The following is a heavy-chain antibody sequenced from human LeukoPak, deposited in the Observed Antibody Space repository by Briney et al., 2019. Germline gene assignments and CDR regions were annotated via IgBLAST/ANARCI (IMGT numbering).Heavy chain of an antibody. CDR1: GGSISSGSYY. J-gene: IGHJ4*02. CDR2: MYYSGTT. Sequence: PSETVYLPCTVSGGSISSGSYYWGWIRQPPGKGLEWIASMYYSGTTFYSPSLKSRVTISVDTSKNQLSLKLGSVTAADTAVYYCARHPPRDRSAFDYWGQGTLVTVSS. V-gene: IGHV4-39*01. CDR3: ARHPPRDRSAFDY.